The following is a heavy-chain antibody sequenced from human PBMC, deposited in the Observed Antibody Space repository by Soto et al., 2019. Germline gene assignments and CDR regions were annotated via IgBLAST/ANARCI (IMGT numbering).Heavy chain of an antibody. D-gene: IGHD6-13*01. J-gene: IGHJ4*02. Sequence: ASVKVSCKASGYIFTSYGISWVRQAPGQGLEWMGWISGYNDNTNYAQNLQGRVAMTTDTSTSTAYMELRSLRSDDTAVYYCARESFISSAGTYYFDYWGQGTQVTVSS. CDR1: GYIFTSYG. V-gene: IGHV1-18*01. CDR3: ARESFISSAGTYYFDY. CDR2: ISGYNDNT.